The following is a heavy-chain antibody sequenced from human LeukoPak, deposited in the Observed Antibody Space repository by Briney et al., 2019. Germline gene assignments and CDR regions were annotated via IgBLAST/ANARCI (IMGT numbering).Heavy chain of an antibody. V-gene: IGHV4-4*02. CDR3: GRNGDYAIDF. Sequence: SETLSLTCAVSGGFISGGNWWSWVRQPPGKGLEWIGEIVHSGSTNYNPSLKSRVTISVDKSKNQFSLNLNSVTAADTAIYYCGRNGDYAIDFRGQGILVTVSS. CDR2: IVHSGST. D-gene: IGHD4-17*01. J-gene: IGHJ4*02. CDR1: GGFISGGNW.